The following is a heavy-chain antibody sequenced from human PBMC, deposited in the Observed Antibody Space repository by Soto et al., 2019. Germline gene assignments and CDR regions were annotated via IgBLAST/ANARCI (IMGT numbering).Heavy chain of an antibody. V-gene: IGHV3-30*18. Sequence: QVQLVESGGGVVQPGRSLRLSCAASGFTFSSYGMHWVRQAPGKGLEWVAVISYDGSNKYYADSVKGRFTISRDNSKNTLYLQMSSLRAEDTAVYYCAKAVYSGSYFDYWGQGTLVTVSS. CDR1: GFTFSSYG. CDR3: AKAVYSGSYFDY. CDR2: ISYDGSNK. D-gene: IGHD1-26*01. J-gene: IGHJ4*02.